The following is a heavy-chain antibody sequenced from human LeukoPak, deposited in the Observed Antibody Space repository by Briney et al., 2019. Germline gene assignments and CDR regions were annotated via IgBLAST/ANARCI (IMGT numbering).Heavy chain of an antibody. CDR3: ARAGLANAFDI. J-gene: IGHJ3*02. V-gene: IGHV3-11*01. Sequence: GGSLRLSFAASGFTFSDYYMSWIRPAPGKGVEWVSYISTSGSIIYHADSVKGRFTISRDNAKNSLYLQMNSLRVEDTAVYYCARAGLANAFDIWGQGTMVTVSS. CDR1: GFTFSDYY. CDR2: ISTSGSII.